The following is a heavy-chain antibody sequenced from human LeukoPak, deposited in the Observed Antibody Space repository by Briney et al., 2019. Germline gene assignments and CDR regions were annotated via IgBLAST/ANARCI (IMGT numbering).Heavy chain of an antibody. CDR3: AKRGYCRGGTCFSHDAFDI. Sequence: GGSLRLSCAASGFTFSSYGMHWVRQAPGKGLEWVAFIRSDGSNKYYADSVKGRFTISRDNSKLYLQMNSLRAEDTAVYYCAKRGYCRGGTCFSHDAFDIWGQGTMVTVSS. V-gene: IGHV3-30*02. D-gene: IGHD2-15*01. CDR1: GFTFSSYG. CDR2: IRSDGSNK. J-gene: IGHJ3*02.